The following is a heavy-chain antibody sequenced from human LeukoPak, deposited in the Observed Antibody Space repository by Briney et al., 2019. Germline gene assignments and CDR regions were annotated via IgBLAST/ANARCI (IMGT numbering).Heavy chain of an antibody. CDR2: ILHSGST. D-gene: IGHD3/OR15-3a*01. CDR3: ARARYYDFSTGYFTYYFDY. Sequence: SETLSLTCAVSSGSIFSSNWWSWVRQPPGKGLEWIGQILHSGSTYYNPSLKSRATISLDTSKNQFSLNLNSVTAADTAVFYCARARYYDFSTGYFTYYFDYWGLGTLVTVSS. V-gene: IGHV4-4*02. CDR1: SGSIFSSNW. J-gene: IGHJ4*02.